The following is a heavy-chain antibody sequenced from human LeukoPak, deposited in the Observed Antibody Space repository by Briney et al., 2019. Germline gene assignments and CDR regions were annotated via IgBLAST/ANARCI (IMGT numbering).Heavy chain of an antibody. CDR3: AAHQGYCSCGGCGPY. CDR1: GFTFSTFG. D-gene: IGHD2-15*01. J-gene: IGHJ4*02. Sequence: QPGGSLRLSCAASGFTFSTFGMHWVRQAPGKGLEWLAFIGNDGSNKYYVDSVKGRFTISRDNSKDTLYLHMNTLRAEDTAVYHCAAHQGYCSCGGCGPYWGQGTQVTVSS. CDR2: IGNDGSNK. V-gene: IGHV3-30*02.